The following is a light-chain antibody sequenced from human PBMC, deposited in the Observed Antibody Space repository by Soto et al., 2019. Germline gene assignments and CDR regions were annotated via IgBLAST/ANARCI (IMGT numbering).Light chain of an antibody. Sequence: PCEIDTLYCRASHSVSTSLAWYQQKPGQAPRLLIYDASNRATGIPARFSGSGSGTDFTLTIGSLEPEDFAVYYCQQRSTWPPFTFGPGTKVDI. CDR3: QQRSTWPPFT. CDR1: HSVSTS. CDR2: DAS. J-gene: IGKJ3*01. V-gene: IGKV3-11*01.